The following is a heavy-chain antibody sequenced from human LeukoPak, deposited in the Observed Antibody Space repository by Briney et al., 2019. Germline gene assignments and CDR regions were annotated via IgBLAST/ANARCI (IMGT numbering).Heavy chain of an antibody. CDR2: ISTSSSSM. CDR1: GFTFSSYS. V-gene: IGHV3-48*01. D-gene: IGHD1-26*01. Sequence: PGGSLRLSCAASGFTFSSYSMNWVRQAPGKGLEWVSYISTSSSSMYYADSVKGRFTISRDNAKNSLYLQMNSLRAEDTAVYYCARQTAVWELPRPVDYWGQGTLVTVSS. J-gene: IGHJ4*02. CDR3: ARQTAVWELPRPVDY.